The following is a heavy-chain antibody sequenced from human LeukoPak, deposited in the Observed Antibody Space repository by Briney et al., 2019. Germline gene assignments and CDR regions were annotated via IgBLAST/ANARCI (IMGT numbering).Heavy chain of an antibody. Sequence: TPSETLSLTCTVSGGSISSSSYYWGWIRQPPGKGLEWIGSIYYSGSTYYNPSLKSRVTISVDTSKNQFSLKLSSVTAADTAVYYCARSQGRYGSGQAFDYWGQGTLVTVSS. CDR1: GGSISSSSYY. V-gene: IGHV4-39*07. D-gene: IGHD4-17*01. J-gene: IGHJ4*02. CDR2: IYYSGST. CDR3: ARSQGRYGSGQAFDY.